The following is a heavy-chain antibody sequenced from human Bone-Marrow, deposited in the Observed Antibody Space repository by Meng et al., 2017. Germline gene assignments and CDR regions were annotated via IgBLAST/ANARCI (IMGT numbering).Heavy chain of an antibody. V-gene: IGHV3-30*01. CDR2: ISYDGSNK. CDR1: GFTFSSYA. D-gene: IGHD3-3*01. J-gene: IGHJ4*02. Sequence: RPLSLTCAASGFTFSSYAMHWVRQAPGKGLEWVAVISYDGSNKYYADSVKGRFTISRDNSKNTLYLQMNSLRAEDTAVYYCARGSYDFWSGYIGGLVDYWGQGTLVTVSS. CDR3: ARGSYDFWSGYIGGLVDY.